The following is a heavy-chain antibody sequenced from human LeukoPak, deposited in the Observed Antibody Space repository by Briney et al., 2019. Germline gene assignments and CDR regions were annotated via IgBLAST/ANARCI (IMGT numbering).Heavy chain of an antibody. CDR1: GGSISSSSYY. CDR2: IYYSGST. Sequence: SETLSLTCTVSGGSISSSSYYWGWIRQPPGKGLEWIGSIYYSGSTYYNPSLKSRVTISVDTAKNQFSLKLSSVTAADTAVYYCARDEIPTTVSNYWGQGTLVTVSS. V-gene: IGHV4-39*07. CDR3: ARDEIPTTVSNY. D-gene: IGHD4-11*01. J-gene: IGHJ4*02.